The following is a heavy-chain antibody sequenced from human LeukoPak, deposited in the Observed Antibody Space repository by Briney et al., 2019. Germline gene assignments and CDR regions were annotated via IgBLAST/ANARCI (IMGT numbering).Heavy chain of an antibody. Sequence: GGSLRLSCAASGFTFSSYAMHWVRQAPGKGLEWVSYISSSSSTIYYADSVKGRFTISRDNAKNSLYLQMNSLRAEDTAVYYCARGFSSPSGYMDVWGKGTTATVSS. J-gene: IGHJ6*03. CDR3: ARGFSSPSGYMDV. CDR1: GFTFSSYA. CDR2: ISSSSSTI. D-gene: IGHD6-6*01. V-gene: IGHV3-48*01.